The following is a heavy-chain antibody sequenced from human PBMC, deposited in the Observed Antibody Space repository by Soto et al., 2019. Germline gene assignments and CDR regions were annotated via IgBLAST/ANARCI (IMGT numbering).Heavy chain of an antibody. CDR3: ARDGQLVPPNL. J-gene: IGHJ4*02. V-gene: IGHV4-59*01. CDR1: GGSRNIYD. Sequence: SATMSLTCNVAGGSRNIYDWSWIRQPPGKELEWIGYIHYSGSTNYNPSLKSRVTISVDTSKNQFSLKLSSVTAADTAVYYCARDGQLVPPNLWGQGTLVTVSS. CDR2: IHYSGST. D-gene: IGHD6-6*01.